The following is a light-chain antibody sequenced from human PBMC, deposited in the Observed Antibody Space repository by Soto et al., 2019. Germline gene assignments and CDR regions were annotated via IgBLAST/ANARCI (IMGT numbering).Light chain of an antibody. J-gene: IGKJ1*01. V-gene: IGKV1-5*01. CDR2: DVS. Sequence: DIQMTQSPSTLSASIGDRVTITCRASQSISGWLAWYQQKPGKAPKLLISDVSSLESGVPSRFSGSGSGTEFTLTISCLQPDDFAVYYCQQYHDYWTFGPGTKVEVK. CDR3: QQYHDYWT. CDR1: QSISGW.